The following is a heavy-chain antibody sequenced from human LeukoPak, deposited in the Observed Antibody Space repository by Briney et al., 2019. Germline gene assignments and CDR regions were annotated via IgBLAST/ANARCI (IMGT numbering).Heavy chain of an antibody. CDR2: IGGTGVRT. D-gene: IGHD3-10*01. CDR3: AKDRRAGSYDY. V-gene: IGHV3-23*01. Sequence: GGSLRLSCASSGFTFSSYAVSWVRQAPGKGLEWVSTIGGTGVRTYYADSVKGRFTISRDNSKNTLYLQMNSLRAEDTAVYYCAKDRRAGSYDYWGQGTLVTVSS. J-gene: IGHJ4*02. CDR1: GFTFSSYA.